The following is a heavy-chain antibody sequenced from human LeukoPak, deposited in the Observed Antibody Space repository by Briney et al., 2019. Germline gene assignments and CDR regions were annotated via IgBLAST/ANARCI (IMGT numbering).Heavy chain of an antibody. D-gene: IGHD5-18*01. V-gene: IGHV3-23*01. Sequence: GGSLRLSCAASGFTFSSYAMSWVRQAPGKGLEWVSAISGSGGSTYYADSVKGRFTISRDNSKNTLYLQMNSLRAEDTAVYYCAKDLHNTAGPSYNWFDPWGQGTLVTVSS. CDR2: ISGSGGST. J-gene: IGHJ5*02. CDR3: AKDLHNTAGPSYNWFDP. CDR1: GFTFSSYA.